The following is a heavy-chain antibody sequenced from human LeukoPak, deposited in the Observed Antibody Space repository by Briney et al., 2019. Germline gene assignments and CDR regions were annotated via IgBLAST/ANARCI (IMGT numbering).Heavy chain of an antibody. Sequence: PGGSLRLSCSASGFTFSDYWMSWVRQAPGKGLEWVANIKYYGTEKYYVDSVKGRFTISRDNAKNSLFLQMNSLRAEDTAVYYCAKDLSSGSYYYYGMDVWGQGTTVTVSS. CDR3: AKDLSSGSYYYYGMDV. V-gene: IGHV3-7*01. CDR1: GFTFSDYW. CDR2: IKYYGTEK. D-gene: IGHD1-26*01. J-gene: IGHJ6*02.